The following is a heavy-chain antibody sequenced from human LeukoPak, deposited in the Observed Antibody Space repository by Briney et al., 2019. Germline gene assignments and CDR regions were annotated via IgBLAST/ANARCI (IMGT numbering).Heavy chain of an antibody. J-gene: IGHJ6*03. V-gene: IGHV3-23*01. CDR2: ISGSGGST. CDR1: GFTFSSYA. CDR3: AKVGDLIATIYYYYYMDV. Sequence: GGSLRLSCAASGFTFSSYAMSWVRQAPGKGLEWVSAISGSGGSTYYADSVKGRFTIPRDNSKNTLYLQMNSLRAEDTAVYYCAKVGDLIATIYYYYYMDVWGKGTTVTVSS. D-gene: IGHD3-22*01.